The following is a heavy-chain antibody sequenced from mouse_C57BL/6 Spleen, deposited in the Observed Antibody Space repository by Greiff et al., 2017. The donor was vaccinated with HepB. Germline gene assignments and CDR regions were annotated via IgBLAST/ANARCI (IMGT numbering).Heavy chain of an antibody. Sequence: DVQLQESGAELVKPGASVKLSCTASGFNIKDYYMHWVKQRTEQGLEWIGRIDPEDGETKYAPKFQGKATITADTSSNTAYLQLSSLTSEDTAVYYCARSRDYYGSSEYYFDYWGQGTTLTVSS. J-gene: IGHJ2*01. V-gene: IGHV14-2*01. CDR2: IDPEDGET. D-gene: IGHD1-1*01. CDR1: GFNIKDYY. CDR3: ARSRDYYGSSEYYFDY.